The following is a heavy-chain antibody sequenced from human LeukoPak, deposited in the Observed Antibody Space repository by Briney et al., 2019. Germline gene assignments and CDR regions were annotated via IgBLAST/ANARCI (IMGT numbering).Heavy chain of an antibody. J-gene: IGHJ4*02. D-gene: IGHD6-19*01. CDR2: VYTNGSN. V-gene: IGHV4-4*07. CDR3: ARAVAGPSLHFDY. CDR1: GGSISSYY. Sequence: SETLSLTCTVSGGSISSYYWSWLRQSAGKGLEWIGRVYTNGSNNYKPSLKSRLTVSVNKPKSQFSLKLSSVTAPDTAVYYGARAVAGPSLHFDYWGQGALVTVSS.